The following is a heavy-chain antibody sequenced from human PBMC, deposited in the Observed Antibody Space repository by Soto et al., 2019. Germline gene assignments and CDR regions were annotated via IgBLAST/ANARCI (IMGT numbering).Heavy chain of an antibody. V-gene: IGHV4-59*08. J-gene: IGHJ4*02. CDR2: IYYSGST. Sequence: SETLSLTCTVSGDSISSYYWSWIRKPPGKGLEWIGYIYYSGSTKYNPSLKSRVTMSVDTSKNQFSLKLSSMTAADTAVYYCARQGGWLQALDYWGQGTLVTVSS. CDR3: ARQGGWLQALDY. CDR1: GDSISSYY. D-gene: IGHD5-12*01.